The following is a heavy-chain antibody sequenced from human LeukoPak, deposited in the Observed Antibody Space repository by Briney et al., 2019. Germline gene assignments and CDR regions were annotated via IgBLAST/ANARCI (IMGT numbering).Heavy chain of an antibody. D-gene: IGHD3-22*01. Sequence: PGGSLRLSCAASGFTFSDYYMSWIRQAPGEGLEWVSYISSSGSTIYYADSVKGRSTISRDNAKNSLYLQMNSLRAEDTAVYYCARTAIYYYDSSGQGYWGQGTLVTVSS. J-gene: IGHJ4*02. V-gene: IGHV3-11*01. CDR2: ISSSGSTI. CDR1: GFTFSDYY. CDR3: ARTAIYYYDSSGQGY.